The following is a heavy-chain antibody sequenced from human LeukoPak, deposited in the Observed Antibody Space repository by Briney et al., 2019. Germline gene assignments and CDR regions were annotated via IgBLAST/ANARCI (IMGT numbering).Heavy chain of an antibody. V-gene: IGHV3-30*01. CDR3: ARVGCSGGSCYSRLDY. CDR1: GFTFSSYA. J-gene: IGHJ4*02. D-gene: IGHD2-15*01. CDR2: ISYDGSNK. Sequence: GGSLRLSCAASGFTFSSYAMHWVRQAPGKGLEWVAVISYDGSNKYYADSVKGRFTISRDNSKNTLYLQMNSLRAEDTAVYYCARVGCSGGSCYSRLDYWGQGTLVTVSS.